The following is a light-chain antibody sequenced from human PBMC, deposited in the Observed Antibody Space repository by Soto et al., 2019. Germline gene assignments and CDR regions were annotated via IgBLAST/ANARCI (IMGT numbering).Light chain of an antibody. Sequence: DIQMTQSPSTLSASIGDRVTITCRASQRISSWLAWYQQKPGKAPKLLIYDASSWQSGVPSRFSGSGSGTEFTLTISSLQPDDFATYYCQQYNRYPFTFGQGTKLEI. CDR2: DAS. CDR3: QQYNRYPFT. J-gene: IGKJ2*01. CDR1: QRISSW. V-gene: IGKV1-5*01.